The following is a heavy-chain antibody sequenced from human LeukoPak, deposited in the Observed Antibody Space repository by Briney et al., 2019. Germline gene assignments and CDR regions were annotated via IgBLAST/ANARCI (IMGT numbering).Heavy chain of an antibody. Sequence: GGSLRLSCAASGFTFSSYAMRSVRQTAGKGLEWVSAISGSGDRTFYRDSATGRFTISRDNSKNTLSLQMNSLRVDDTALYYCAKGHFANSSFFDYWGPGTLVTASS. J-gene: IGHJ4*02. D-gene: IGHD6-6*01. CDR1: GFTFSSYA. CDR2: ISGSGDRT. V-gene: IGHV3-23*02. CDR3: AKGHFANSSFFDY.